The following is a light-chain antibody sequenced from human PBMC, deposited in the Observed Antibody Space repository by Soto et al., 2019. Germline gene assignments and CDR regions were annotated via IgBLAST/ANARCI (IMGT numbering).Light chain of an antibody. V-gene: IGKV3D-20*02. CDR2: GAS. J-gene: IGKJ5*01. CDR1: QSVSSSF. Sequence: IVLTQSPATLSLSPVEIATLSCRASQSVSSSFLAWYQQKPGQAPRLLIYGASTRASGIPGRFSGSGSGTDFTLTISSLEPEDFAAYYCQQRSNWPITFGQGTRLEI. CDR3: QQRSNWPIT.